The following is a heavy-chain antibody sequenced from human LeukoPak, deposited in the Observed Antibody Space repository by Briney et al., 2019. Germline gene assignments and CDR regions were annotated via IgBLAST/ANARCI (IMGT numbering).Heavy chain of an antibody. CDR2: IYYSGST. D-gene: IGHD5-24*01. V-gene: IGHV4-59*01. J-gene: IGHJ4*02. CDR1: GGSISSYY. CDR3: ARDLGYNYDY. Sequence: SETLSLTCTVSGGSISSYYWSWIRQPPGKGLEWIGYIYYSGSTNYNPSLKSRVTISVGTSKNQFSLKLSSVTAADTAVYYCARDLGYNYDYWGQGTLVTVSS.